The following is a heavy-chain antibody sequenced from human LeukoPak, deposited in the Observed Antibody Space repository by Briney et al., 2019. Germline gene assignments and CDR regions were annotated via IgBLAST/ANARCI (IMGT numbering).Heavy chain of an antibody. J-gene: IGHJ4*02. D-gene: IGHD6-19*01. V-gene: IGHV3-30*18. Sequence: GGSLRLSCAASGFTFSSYGMHWVRQAPGKGLEWVAVISYDGSNKYYADSVKGRFTISRDNSKNTLYLQMNGLRAEDTAVYYCAKTGPQWLVPFFDYWGQGTLVTVSS. CDR3: AKTGPQWLVPFFDY. CDR1: GFTFSSYG. CDR2: ISYDGSNK.